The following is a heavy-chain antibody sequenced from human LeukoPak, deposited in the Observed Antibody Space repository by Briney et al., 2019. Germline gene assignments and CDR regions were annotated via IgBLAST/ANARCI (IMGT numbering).Heavy chain of an antibody. CDR1: GFTFSSYW. Sequence: PGGSLRLSCAASGFTFSSYWMSWVRQAPGKGLEWVANIKQDGSEKYYVDSVKGRFTISRDNAKNSLYLQMNSLRAEDTAVYYCARDRYDILTGYYQDCWGQGTLVTVSS. D-gene: IGHD3-9*01. J-gene: IGHJ4*02. CDR2: IKQDGSEK. CDR3: ARDRYDILTGYYQDC. V-gene: IGHV3-7*03.